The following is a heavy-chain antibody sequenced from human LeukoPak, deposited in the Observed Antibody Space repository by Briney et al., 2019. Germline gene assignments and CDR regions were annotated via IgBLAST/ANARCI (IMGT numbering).Heavy chain of an antibody. CDR3: AKELMTAAAGTVGFDI. Sequence: GGSLRLSCAASGFTFSSYVKNWVRQAPGKGLEWVSGISASGGIKDYTDSVKGRFTIFRDSSKNTLSLQMNSLGAEDTAVYYCAKELMTAAAGTVGFDIWGQGTMVTVSS. D-gene: IGHD6-13*01. CDR1: GFTFSSYV. J-gene: IGHJ3*02. V-gene: IGHV3-23*01. CDR2: ISASGGIK.